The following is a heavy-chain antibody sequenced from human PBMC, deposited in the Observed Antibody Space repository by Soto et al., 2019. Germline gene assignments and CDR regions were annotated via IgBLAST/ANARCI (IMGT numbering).Heavy chain of an antibody. V-gene: IGHV3-23*01. D-gene: IGHD2-2*01. CDR3: AKEGYCSSTSCSDIGHCTNGVCLSTDY. Sequence: EVQLLESGGGLVQPGGSLRLSCAASGFTFSSYAMSWVRQAPGKGLEWVSTISGSGGSTYYADSVKGRFTISRDNSKNTLYLQINRLRAEDTAVYYCAKEGYCSSTSCSDIGHCTNGVCLSTDYWGQGTLVTVSS. J-gene: IGHJ4*02. CDR1: GFTFSSYA. CDR2: ISGSGGST.